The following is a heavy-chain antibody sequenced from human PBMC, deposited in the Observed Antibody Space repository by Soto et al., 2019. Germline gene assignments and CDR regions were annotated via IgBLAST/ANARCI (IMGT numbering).Heavy chain of an antibody. V-gene: IGHV4-59*01. CDR1: GGSISSYY. CDR2: IYYSGST. D-gene: IGHD1-1*01. J-gene: IGHJ6*02. CDR3: ARETRVGPYSYYGMDV. Sequence: SETLSLTCTVSGGSISSYYWSWIRQPPGKGLEWIGYIYYSGSTNYNPSLKSRVTISVDTSKNQFSLKLSSVTAADTAVYYCARETRVGPYSYYGMDVWGQGTTVTVSS.